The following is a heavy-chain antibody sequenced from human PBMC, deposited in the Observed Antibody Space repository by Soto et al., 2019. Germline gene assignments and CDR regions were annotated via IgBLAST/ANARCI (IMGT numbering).Heavy chain of an antibody. Sequence: VQLVESGGGVVQPGRSLRLSCAGSGFTFSTFALHWVRQAPGKGLEWVAVVSFNEDKKDYAESVKGRFTISRDNSKNTLSLHMTNLRPEDTAVYRGARDSFVDYLPTYGMDVGGPGTTVIVSS. V-gene: IGHV3-30-3*01. J-gene: IGHJ6*02. CDR2: VSFNEDKK. CDR3: ARDSFVDYLPTYGMDV. D-gene: IGHD4-17*01. CDR1: GFTFSTFA.